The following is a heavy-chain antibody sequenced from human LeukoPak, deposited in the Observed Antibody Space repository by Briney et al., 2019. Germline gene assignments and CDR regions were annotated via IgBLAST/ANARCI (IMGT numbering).Heavy chain of an antibody. Sequence: GGSLRLSSAASGFTFSSYSMNWVRQAPGKGLEWVSSISSSSSYIYYADSVKGRFTISGDNAKNSLYLQMNSLRAEDTAVYYCARELYSSGPTAGMDVWGQGTTVTVSS. V-gene: IGHV3-21*01. CDR3: ARELYSSGPTAGMDV. D-gene: IGHD6-19*01. CDR1: GFTFSSYS. J-gene: IGHJ6*02. CDR2: ISSSSSYI.